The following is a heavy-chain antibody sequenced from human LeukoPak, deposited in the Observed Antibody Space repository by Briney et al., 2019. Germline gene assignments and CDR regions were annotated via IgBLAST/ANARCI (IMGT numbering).Heavy chain of an antibody. V-gene: IGHV4-31*03. CDR1: GGSISSGGYY. D-gene: IGHD4-17*01. CDR3: ARLDVGYGDYVFDY. CDR2: IYYSGST. J-gene: IGHJ4*02. Sequence: SETLSLTCTVSGGSISSGGYYWSWIRQHPGKGLEWIVYIYYSGSTYYNPSLKSRVTISVDTSKNQFSLKLSSVTAADTAVYYCARLDVGYGDYVFDYWGQGTLVTVSS.